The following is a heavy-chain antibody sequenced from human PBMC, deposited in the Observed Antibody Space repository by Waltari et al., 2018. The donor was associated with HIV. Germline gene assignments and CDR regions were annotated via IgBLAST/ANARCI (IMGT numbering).Heavy chain of an antibody. Sequence: QVQLVQSGSELKNPGASVKVSCKASGYTFIDFAINWLRQAPGQGLEWMGWINSKTVKPTYVQGFTGRFVSSLDTSATTAHLEISSLKAEDTAVYYCAKTDWEDGSMRGFDPWGQGTLVTVSS. CDR3: AKTDWEDGSMRGFDP. J-gene: IGHJ5*02. V-gene: IGHV7-4-1*02. D-gene: IGHD1-26*01. CDR2: INSKTVKP. CDR1: GYTFIDFA.